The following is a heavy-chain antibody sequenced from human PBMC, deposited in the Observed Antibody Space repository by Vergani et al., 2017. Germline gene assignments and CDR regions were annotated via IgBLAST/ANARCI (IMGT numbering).Heavy chain of an antibody. D-gene: IGHD1-1*01. J-gene: IGHJ4*02. CDR1: GFTFSSYS. CDR2: ISSSSSNI. V-gene: IGHV3-21*01. CDR3: ARDFLYNWNDSVSGD. Sequence: EVQLVESGGGLVKPGGSLRLSCAASGFTFSSYSMNWVRQAPGKGLEWVSSISSSSSNIYYADSVKGRFTISRDNAKNSLYLQMNSLRAEDTAVYYCARDFLYNWNDSVSGDWGQGTLVTVSS.